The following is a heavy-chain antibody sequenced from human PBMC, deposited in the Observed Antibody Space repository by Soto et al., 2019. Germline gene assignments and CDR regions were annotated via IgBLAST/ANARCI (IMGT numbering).Heavy chain of an antibody. J-gene: IGHJ4*02. D-gene: IGHD5-18*01. CDR1: GFTFSSYA. Sequence: GASVKVSCAASGFTFSSYAMSWVRQAPGKGLEWVSAISGSGGSTYYADSVKGRFTISRDNSKNTLYLQMNSLRAEDTAVYYCAKAPQGYSYVIDYWGQGTLVTVSS. V-gene: IGHV3-23*01. CDR3: AKAPQGYSYVIDY. CDR2: ISGSGGST.